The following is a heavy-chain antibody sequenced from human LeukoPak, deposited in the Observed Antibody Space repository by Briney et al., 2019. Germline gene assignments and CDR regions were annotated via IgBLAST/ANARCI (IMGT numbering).Heavy chain of an antibody. CDR3: AREGTAMVSFDY. V-gene: IGHV3-48*03. J-gene: IGHJ4*02. Sequence: GGSLRLSCAASGFTFSSYEMNWVRQAPGKGLEWVSYISSGGNTIYYADSVKGRFTISRDNAKNSLYLQMNSLRAEDTAVYYCAREGTAMVSFDYWGQGTLATVSS. D-gene: IGHD5-18*01. CDR1: GFTFSSYE. CDR2: ISSGGNTI.